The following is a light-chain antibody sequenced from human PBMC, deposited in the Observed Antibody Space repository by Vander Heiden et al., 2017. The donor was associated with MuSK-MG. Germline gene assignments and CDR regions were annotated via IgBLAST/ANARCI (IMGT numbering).Light chain of an antibody. V-gene: IGLV2-23*02. CDR2: EVI. CDR3: CSYASSSTVV. J-gene: IGLJ2*01. CDR1: SSDVGTYNL. Sequence: QSALTQPASASGSPGQSITISCTGTSSDVGTYNLVSWYQQHPGKAPKLMIYEVIKRPSGVSNRFSGSKSGNTASLTISGLQAEDEADYYCCSYASSSTVVFGGGTKLTVL.